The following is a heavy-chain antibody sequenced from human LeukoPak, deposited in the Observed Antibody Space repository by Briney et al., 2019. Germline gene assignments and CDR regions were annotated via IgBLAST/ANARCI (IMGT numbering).Heavy chain of an antibody. J-gene: IGHJ4*02. Sequence: PGRSLRLSCAASGFTFSSYTIRWVRQAPGKGLGYGSAISSNGGSTYYAKSVKGRFTISRDNSKNTLYLQMGSLRVEDMAVYYCARDRNGPFDYWGQGTLVTVSS. CDR2: ISSNGGST. V-gene: IGHV3-64*01. D-gene: IGHD1-14*01. CDR1: GFTFSSYT. CDR3: ARDRNGPFDY.